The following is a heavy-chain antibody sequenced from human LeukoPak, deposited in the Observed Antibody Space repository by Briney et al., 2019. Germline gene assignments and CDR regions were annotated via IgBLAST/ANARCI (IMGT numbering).Heavy chain of an antibody. D-gene: IGHD5-12*01. V-gene: IGHV5-51*01. CDR3: ARRVVATDPAYDY. CDR2: IYPGDSGI. Sequence: PGESLKISCQASGYSFTSYWIGWVRQMPGKGLECMVIIYPGDSGIRYSPSVQGNVTISAHKSISTAYLQWSSLKDSDTAMYYCARRVVATDPAYDYWGQGTLVTVSS. CDR1: GYSFTSYW. J-gene: IGHJ4*02.